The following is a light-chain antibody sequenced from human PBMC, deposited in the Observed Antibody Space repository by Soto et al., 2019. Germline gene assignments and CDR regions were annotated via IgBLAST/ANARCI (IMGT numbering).Light chain of an antibody. CDR3: SSYAGSNNFV. CDR2: EVS. CDR1: SNDVGGYAY. V-gene: IGLV2-8*01. Sequence: QSVLTQPPSASGSPGQSVTISCTGTSNDVGGYAYVSWYQHHPGKAPKLMIYEVSKRPSGVPDRFSASKSGNTASLTVSGLQAEDEADYYCSSYAGSNNFVFGTGTKLTVL. J-gene: IGLJ1*01.